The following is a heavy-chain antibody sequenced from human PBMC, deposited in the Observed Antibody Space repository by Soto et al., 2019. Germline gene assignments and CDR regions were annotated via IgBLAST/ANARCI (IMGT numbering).Heavy chain of an antibody. D-gene: IGHD3-9*01. CDR1: GGSISSSSYY. CDR2: IYYSGST. V-gene: IGHV4-39*01. CDR3: ASGLRYHWFDP. J-gene: IGHJ5*02. Sequence: SETLSLTCTVSGGSISSSSYYWGWIRQPPGKGLEWIGSIYYSGSTYYNPSLKSRVTISVDTSKNQFSLKLSSVTAADTAVYYCASGLRYHWFDPWGQGTLVTVS.